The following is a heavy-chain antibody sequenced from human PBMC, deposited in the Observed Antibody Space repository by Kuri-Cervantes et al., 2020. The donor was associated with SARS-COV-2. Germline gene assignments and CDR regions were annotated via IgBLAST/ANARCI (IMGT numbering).Heavy chain of an antibody. Sequence: GGSLRLSCAASGFTFSNSDMNWVRQAPGKGLEWVSGVSWNGSRTHYADSVKGRFIISRDNSKNTLYLQMNALRAEDTAIYYCAKDTAVGHDPLYYYGMDVWGQGTTVTVSS. CDR3: AKDTAVGHDPLYYYGMDV. D-gene: IGHD5-18*01. CDR2: VSWNGSRT. V-gene: IGHV3-19*01. J-gene: IGHJ6*02. CDR1: GFTFSNSD.